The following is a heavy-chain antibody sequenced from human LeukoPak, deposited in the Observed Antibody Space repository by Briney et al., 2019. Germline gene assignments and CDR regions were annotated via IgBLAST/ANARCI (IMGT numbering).Heavy chain of an antibody. D-gene: IGHD3-9*01. V-gene: IGHV1-18*01. Sequence: ASVKVSCKASGYTFTSYGISWVRQAPGQGLEWMGWISAYNGNTNYAQKLQGRVTMTTDTSTSTAYMELRSLRSDGTAVYYCARAGRGLRYFDWLTYDYWGQGTLVTVSS. CDR2: ISAYNGNT. J-gene: IGHJ4*02. CDR3: ARAGRGLRYFDWLTYDY. CDR1: GYTFTSYG.